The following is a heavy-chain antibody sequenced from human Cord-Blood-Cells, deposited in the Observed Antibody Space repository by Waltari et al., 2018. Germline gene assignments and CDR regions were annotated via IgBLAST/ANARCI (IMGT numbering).Heavy chain of an antibody. CDR1: GCTFSKLG. Sequence: VQLVESGGGVVQLGRSLSLCWAAFGCTFSKLGLPWVRQAPGKGLEWVAVIWYNGSNKYYADSVKGRFTISRDNSKNTLYLQMNSLRAEDTAVYYCARDPPFDYWGQGTLVTVSS. CDR3: ARDPPFDY. J-gene: IGHJ4*02. V-gene: IGHV3-33*01. CDR2: IWYNGSNK.